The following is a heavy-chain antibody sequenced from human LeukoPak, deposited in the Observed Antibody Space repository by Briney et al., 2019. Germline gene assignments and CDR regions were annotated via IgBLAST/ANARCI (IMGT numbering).Heavy chain of an antibody. CDR3: ARGVSMTTGYWYFDL. CDR1: GFTFSSYW. D-gene: IGHD4-17*01. J-gene: IGHJ2*01. Sequence: LRLSCAASGFTFSSYWMSWIRQPPGKGLEWIGYIYHSGSTYYNPSLKSRVTISVDRSKNQFSLKLSSVTAADTAVYYCARGVSMTTGYWYFDLWGRGTLVTVSS. V-gene: IGHV4-30-2*01. CDR2: IYHSGST.